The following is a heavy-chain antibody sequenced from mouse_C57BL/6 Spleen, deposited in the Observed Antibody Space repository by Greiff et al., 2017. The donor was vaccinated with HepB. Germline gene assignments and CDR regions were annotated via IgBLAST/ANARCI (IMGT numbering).Heavy chain of an antibody. J-gene: IGHJ3*01. V-gene: IGHV1-26*01. CDR1: GYTFTDYY. Sequence: VQLQQSGPELVKPGASVKISCKASGYTFTDYYMNWVKQSHGKSLEWIGDINPNNGGTSYNQKFKGKATLTVDKSSSTAYMELRSLTSEDSAVYYCARSPNWDGGAYWGQGTLVTVSA. D-gene: IGHD4-1*02. CDR3: ARSPNWDGGAY. CDR2: INPNNGGT.